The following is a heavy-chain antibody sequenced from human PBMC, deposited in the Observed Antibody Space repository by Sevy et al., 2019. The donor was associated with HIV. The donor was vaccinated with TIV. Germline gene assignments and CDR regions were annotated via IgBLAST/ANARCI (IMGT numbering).Heavy chain of an antibody. D-gene: IGHD6-13*01. Sequence: ASVKVSCKASSYTFSNYGITWVRQAPGQGLEWVGWISGFNGNTKYGQKFQGRVTVTTDTSTTTVYMELRSLRSDDTAVYYCARGYSSTYYGSVDYWGQGTLVTVSS. V-gene: IGHV1-18*01. CDR1: SYTFSNYG. J-gene: IGHJ4*02. CDR2: ISGFNGNT. CDR3: ARGYSSTYYGSVDY.